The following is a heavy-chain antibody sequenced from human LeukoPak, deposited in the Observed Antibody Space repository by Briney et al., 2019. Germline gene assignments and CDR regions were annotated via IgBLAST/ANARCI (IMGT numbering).Heavy chain of an antibody. V-gene: IGHV3-23*01. CDR3: AKDKGISGSYYHY. D-gene: IGHD1-26*01. CDR1: GFTFSNYA. J-gene: IGHJ4*02. Sequence: GGSLRLSCAASGFTFSNYAMGWVRQAPGKGLEWVSAISGSGGSTYYPDSLKGRFTISRDNSKNTLYLQMNSLRVEDTAVYYCAKDKGISGSYYHYWGQGTLVTVSS. CDR2: ISGSGGST.